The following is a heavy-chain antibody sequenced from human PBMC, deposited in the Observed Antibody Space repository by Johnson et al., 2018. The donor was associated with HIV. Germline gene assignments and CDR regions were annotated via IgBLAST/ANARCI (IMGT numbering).Heavy chain of an antibody. D-gene: IGHD1-26*01. Sequence: VQLVESGGGVVRPGGSLRLSCAGSGFIFDDYDMTWVRQAPGKGLEWVSVIYSGGSTYYADSVKGRFTISRDNSKNTLYLQMNSLKTEDTAVYYCTTDGRYWIVGATRDAFDIWGQGTMVTVSS. V-gene: IGHV3-66*01. CDR3: TTDGRYWIVGATRDAFDI. CDR2: IYSGGST. CDR1: GFIFDDYD. J-gene: IGHJ3*02.